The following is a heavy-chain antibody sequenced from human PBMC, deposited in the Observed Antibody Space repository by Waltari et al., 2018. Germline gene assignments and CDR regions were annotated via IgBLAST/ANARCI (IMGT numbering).Heavy chain of an antibody. V-gene: IGHV1-69*01. CDR3: ARGAYDSSGYYFDY. CDR1: GGTFSSYA. J-gene: IGHJ4*02. CDR2: IIPILGTA. D-gene: IGHD3-22*01. Sequence: QVQLVQSGAEVKKPGSSVKVSCKASGGTFSSYAISWVRQAPGQGLEWMGGIIPILGTANYAQKFQGRVTMTADESTSTAYMELSSLRSEDTAVYYCARGAYDSSGYYFDYWGQGTLVTVSS.